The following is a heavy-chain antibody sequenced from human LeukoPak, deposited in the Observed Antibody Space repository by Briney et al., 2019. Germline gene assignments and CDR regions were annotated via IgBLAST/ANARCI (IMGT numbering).Heavy chain of an antibody. J-gene: IGHJ4*02. D-gene: IGHD2-15*01. V-gene: IGHV4-59*12. CDR1: GGSTSSYY. CDR2: IYYSGST. CDR3: ARETGPYCSGGSCPRGFDY. Sequence: PSETLSLTCTVSGGSTSSYYWSWIRQPPGKGLEWIGYIYYSGSTNYNPSLKSRVTISVDTSKNQFSLKLSSVTAADTAVYYCARETGPYCSGGSCPRGFDYWGQGTLVTVSS.